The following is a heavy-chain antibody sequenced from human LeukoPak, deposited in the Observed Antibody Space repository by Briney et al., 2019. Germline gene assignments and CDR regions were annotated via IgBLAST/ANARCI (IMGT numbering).Heavy chain of an antibody. CDR2: IYPGDSDT. D-gene: IGHD3-22*01. J-gene: IGHJ4*02. Sequence: GESLQISFKGSGCRFTSYWIGWVRPVPGKGLEWMGIIYPGDSDTRYSPSFQGQVTISADKSISTAYLQWSSLKASDTAMYYCARSATKKQYYYDSSGYLDYWGQGTLVTVSS. CDR3: ARSATKKQYYYDSSGYLDY. CDR1: GCRFTSYW. V-gene: IGHV5-51*01.